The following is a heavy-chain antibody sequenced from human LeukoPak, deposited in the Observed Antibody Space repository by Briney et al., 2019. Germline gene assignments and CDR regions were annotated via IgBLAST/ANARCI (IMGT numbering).Heavy chain of an antibody. V-gene: IGHV3-53*01. Sequence: PGGSLRLSCAASGFTVSSNYMNWVRQAPGKGLEWVSVIYSGGSTYYADSVKGRFTISRDNSKNTLYLQINSLRAEDTAVYYCASTTYYYGSGTLRYWGQGTLVTVSS. D-gene: IGHD3-10*01. CDR2: IYSGGST. J-gene: IGHJ4*02. CDR3: ASTTYYYGSGTLRY. CDR1: GFTVSSNY.